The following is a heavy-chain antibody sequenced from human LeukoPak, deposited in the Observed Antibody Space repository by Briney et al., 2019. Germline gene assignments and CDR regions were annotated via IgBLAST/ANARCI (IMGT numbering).Heavy chain of an antibody. V-gene: IGHV3-21*01. D-gene: IGHD1-1*01. CDR1: GFTFASYS. CDR3: ARVSGRLERQSDLDY. CDR2: ISGDSTYI. J-gene: IGHJ4*02. Sequence: PGGSLRLSCAASGFTFASYSMNWVRQAPGKGLEWVSSISGDSTYIYNAGSVKGRFTISRDNAQASLYLQMISLRADDTAVYYCARVSGRLERQSDLDYWGQGTLVIVSS.